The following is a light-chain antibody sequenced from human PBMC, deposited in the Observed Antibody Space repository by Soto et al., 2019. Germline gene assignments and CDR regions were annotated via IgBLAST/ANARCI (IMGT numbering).Light chain of an antibody. CDR1: SSDVGGYDF. J-gene: IGLJ3*02. Sequence: QSALTQPASVSGSPGQSITISCTGTSSDVGGYDFFSWYQQRPGTAPKLIIYDVSNRPSGVSNRFSGSKSGNTASLTISGLQAEAEADYYCTSYTRSDIGVFGGGTKLTVL. V-gene: IGLV2-14*01. CDR2: DVS. CDR3: TSYTRSDIGV.